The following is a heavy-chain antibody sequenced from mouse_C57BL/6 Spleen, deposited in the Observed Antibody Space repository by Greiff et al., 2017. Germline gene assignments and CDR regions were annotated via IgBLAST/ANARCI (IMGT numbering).Heavy chain of an antibody. V-gene: IGHV1-15*01. J-gene: IGHJ1*03. CDR2: IDPETGGT. Sequence: QVQLQQSGAELVRPGASVTLSCKASGYTFTDYEMHWVKQTPVHGLEWIGAIDPETGGTAYNQKFKGKAILTADKSSSTAYMELRSLTSEDSAVYYCTRGDYYGSSSYWYFDVWGTGTTVTVSS. D-gene: IGHD1-1*01. CDR3: TRGDYYGSSSYWYFDV. CDR1: GYTFTDYE.